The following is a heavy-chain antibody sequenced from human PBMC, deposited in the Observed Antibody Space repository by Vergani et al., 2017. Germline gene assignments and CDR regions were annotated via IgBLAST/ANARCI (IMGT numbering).Heavy chain of an antibody. CDR3: ARATGDLNFDY. D-gene: IGHD7-27*01. V-gene: IGHV4-31*03. CDR2: IYYSGST. J-gene: IGHJ4*02. CDR1: GGSISSGAPY. Sequence: QVQLQESGPGLVKSSQTLSLTCTVSGGSISSGAPYWSWIRQHPGKGLEWIGYIYYSGSTYYNPSLKSRVTISVDTSKNQFSLKLSSGTAADTAVYYCARATGDLNFDYWGQGTLVTXSS.